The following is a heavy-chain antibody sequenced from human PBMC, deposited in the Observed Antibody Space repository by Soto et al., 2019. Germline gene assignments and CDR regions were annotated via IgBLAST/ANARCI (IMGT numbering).Heavy chain of an antibody. J-gene: IGHJ4*02. CDR3: AKGGWYTSSSRSDC. CDR1: GFTLSGVD. CDR2: MSYDGRNQ. V-gene: IGHV3-30*18. D-gene: IGHD6-6*01. Sequence: QVQLVESGGGVVQPGTSLRLSCSASGFTLSGVDMHWVRQAPGKGLEWVAVMSYDGRNQYYADSEKGRFTVSRDSSKSTLYLQMNSLRTEDAAVYYCAKGGWYTSSSRSDCWGQGTLVTVSS.